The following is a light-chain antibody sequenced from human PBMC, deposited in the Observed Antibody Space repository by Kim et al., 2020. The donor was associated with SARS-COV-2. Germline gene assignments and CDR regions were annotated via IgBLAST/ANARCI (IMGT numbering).Light chain of an antibody. CDR2: DGI. CDR3: NSYTSSSTWV. CDR1: SSDVGGYHY. V-gene: IGLV2-14*03. J-gene: IGLJ3*02. Sequence: GQSINLSCTGTSSDVGGYHYVTWYQQYPGKAPKLMIYDGIKRPSGVSNRFSGYKSANTASLTISGLQAEDEADYYCNSYTSSSTWVFGGGNQLTVL.